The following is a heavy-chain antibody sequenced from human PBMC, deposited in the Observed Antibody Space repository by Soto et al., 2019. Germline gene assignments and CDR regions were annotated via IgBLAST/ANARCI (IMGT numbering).Heavy chain of an antibody. D-gene: IGHD6-13*01. V-gene: IGHV3-7*02. J-gene: IGHJ6*02. CDR1: GFTFSNYW. Sequence: PGGSLRLSCAASGFTFSNYWMSWVRQAPGKGLEWVANIKPDGSQKWYVDSVKGRFTISRDNSKNTLYLQMDSLRAEDSSVYYCAKASSSWDGYYYYGMDVWGPGTTVTVSS. CDR2: IKPDGSQK. CDR3: AKASSSWDGYYYYGMDV.